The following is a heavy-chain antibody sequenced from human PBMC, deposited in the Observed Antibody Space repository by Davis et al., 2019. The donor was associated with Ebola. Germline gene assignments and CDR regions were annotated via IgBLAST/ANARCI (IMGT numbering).Heavy chain of an antibody. D-gene: IGHD3-16*01. CDR3: ARARGYGPDHDWDFDY. CDR2: INSDGSSST. J-gene: IGHJ4*02. CDR1: GFTFSSYW. V-gene: IGHV3-74*01. Sequence: PGGSLRLSCVASGFTFSSYWMHWVRQAPGEGLVWVSRINSDGSSSTAYADSVKGRFTISRDDAKNTVFLQMNSLRVGDTAVYYCARARGYGPDHDWDFDYWGQGTLVTVSS.